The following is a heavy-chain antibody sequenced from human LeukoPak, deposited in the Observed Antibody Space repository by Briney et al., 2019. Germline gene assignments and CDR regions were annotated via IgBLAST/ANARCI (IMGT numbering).Heavy chain of an antibody. CDR3: ATLLMVRGVIMTRNFDY. Sequence: ASVQVSCKVSGYTLTELSMHWVRQAPGKGLEWMGGFDPEDGETIYAQKFQGRVTMTEDTSTDTAYMELSSLRSEDTAVYYCATLLMVRGVIMTRNFDYWGQGTLVTVSS. CDR1: GYTLTELS. V-gene: IGHV1-24*01. CDR2: FDPEDGET. J-gene: IGHJ4*02. D-gene: IGHD3-10*01.